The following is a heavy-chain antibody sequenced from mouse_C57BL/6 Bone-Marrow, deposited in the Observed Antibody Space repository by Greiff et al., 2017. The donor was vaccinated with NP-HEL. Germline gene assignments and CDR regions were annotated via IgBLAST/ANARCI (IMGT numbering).Heavy chain of an antibody. Sequence: EVKVVESGGGLVQPGGSLSLSCAASGFTFTDYYMSWVRQPPGKALEWLGFIRNKANGYTTEYSASVKGRFTISRDNSQSIIYLQMNALRAEDSATYYCARWGESLSDWGQGTTLTVSS. CDR3: ARWGESLSD. CDR2: IRNKANGYTT. D-gene: IGHD6-1*01. V-gene: IGHV7-3*01. J-gene: IGHJ2*01. CDR1: GFTFTDYY.